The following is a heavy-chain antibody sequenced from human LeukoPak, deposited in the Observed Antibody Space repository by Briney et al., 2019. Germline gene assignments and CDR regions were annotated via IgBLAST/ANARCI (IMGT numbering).Heavy chain of an antibody. Sequence: PGGSLRLSCIASGFTFTDAWMSWVRQAPGKGLEWVARIKNEADGGTTGYAAPVKDRFTISRDDSKSTLYLQMNNLKTEDTAVYYCTTSRVGYWGQGTLVTVSS. J-gene: IGHJ4*02. CDR1: GFTFTDAW. CDR2: IKNEADGGTT. CDR3: TTSRVGY. V-gene: IGHV3-15*01.